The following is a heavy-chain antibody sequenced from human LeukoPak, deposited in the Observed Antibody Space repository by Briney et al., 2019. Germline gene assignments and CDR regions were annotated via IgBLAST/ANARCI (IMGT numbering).Heavy chain of an antibody. CDR3: ARDKPAEAALDF. CDR1: GYTFTGYY. CDR2: INPNGGGT. Sequence: ASVKVSCKASGYTFTGYYIHWVRQAPGQGLEWMGWINPNGGGTNYAQKFQSRVTMTRDRSINTAYMDLRSLTYDDTAVYYCARDKPAEAALDFWGQGTLVTVSS. V-gene: IGHV1-2*02. J-gene: IGHJ4*02.